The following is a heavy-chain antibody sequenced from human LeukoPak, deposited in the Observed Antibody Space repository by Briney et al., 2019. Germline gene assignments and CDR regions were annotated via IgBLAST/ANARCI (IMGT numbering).Heavy chain of an antibody. V-gene: IGHV4-39*07. J-gene: IGHJ4*02. D-gene: IGHD4-17*01. CDR3: ARDPSLPDYGDYYFDY. CDR1: RSSVSSDTHY. Sequence: SETLSLTCSVSRSSVSSDTHYWGWIRQPPGKGLEWIGSIYYSGSTYYNPSLKSRVTISVDTSKNQFSLKLSSVTAADTTVYYCARDPSLPDYGDYYFDYWGQGTLVTVSS. CDR2: IYYSGST.